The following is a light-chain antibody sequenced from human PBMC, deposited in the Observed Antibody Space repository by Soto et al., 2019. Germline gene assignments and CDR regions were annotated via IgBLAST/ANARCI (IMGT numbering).Light chain of an antibody. CDR1: NSNIGNNY. J-gene: IGLJ1*01. CDR2: ENY. CDR3: GTWDSSLSVAYHV. Sequence: QSVLTQPPSVSAAPGQKVTISCSGSNSNIGNNYVSWYQKLPGTTPKLLIYENYRRPSGIPDRFSGSKSGTSATLGITGLQTGDVADYYCGTWDSSLSVAYHVFGTGYKVTVL. V-gene: IGLV1-51*02.